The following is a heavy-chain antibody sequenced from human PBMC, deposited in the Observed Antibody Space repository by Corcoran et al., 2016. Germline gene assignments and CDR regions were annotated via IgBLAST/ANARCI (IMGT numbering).Heavy chain of an antibody. CDR3: AGGGGWYCSSTSCLYGMDV. Sequence: QVQLVQSGAEVKKPGSSVKVSCKASGGTFSSYAISWVRQAPGQGLEWMGGIIPIFGTANYAQKFQGRVTITADESTSTAYMELSSLRSEDTAGYYCAGGGGWYCSSTSCLYGMDVWGQGTTVTVSS. V-gene: IGHV1-69*01. CDR1: GGTFSSYA. CDR2: IIPIFGTA. J-gene: IGHJ6*02. D-gene: IGHD2-2*01.